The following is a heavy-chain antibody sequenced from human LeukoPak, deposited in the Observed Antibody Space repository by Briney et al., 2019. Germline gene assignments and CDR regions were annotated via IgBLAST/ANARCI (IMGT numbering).Heavy chain of an antibody. CDR1: GFSFSSYW. CDR3: ARVGPIEVAGTHPDYYYYYMDV. D-gene: IGHD6-19*01. V-gene: IGHV3-74*01. Sequence: PGGSLRLSCTASGFSFSSYWMHWVRHAPGKGLVWVSRIDSSGIDTTYADSAKGRFTISRDNAKNTLYLQMSNLGAEDTAVYYCARVGPIEVAGTHPDYYYYYMDVWGKGTTVTISS. J-gene: IGHJ6*03. CDR2: IDSSGIDT.